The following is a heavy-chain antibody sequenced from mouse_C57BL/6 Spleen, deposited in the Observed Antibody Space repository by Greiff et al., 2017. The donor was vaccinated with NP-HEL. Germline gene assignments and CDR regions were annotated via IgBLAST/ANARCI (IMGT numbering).Heavy chain of an antibody. V-gene: IGHV2-6-1*01. J-gene: IGHJ4*01. Sequence: VKLVESGPGLVAPSQSLSITCTVSGFSLTSYGVHWVRQPPGKGLEWLVVIWSDGSTTYNSALKSRLSISKDNSKSQVFLKMNSLQTDDTAMYYCARHGEVVAAYYAMDYWGQGTSVTVSS. CDR1: GFSLTSYG. CDR3: ARHGEVVAAYYAMDY. D-gene: IGHD1-1*01. CDR2: IWSDGST.